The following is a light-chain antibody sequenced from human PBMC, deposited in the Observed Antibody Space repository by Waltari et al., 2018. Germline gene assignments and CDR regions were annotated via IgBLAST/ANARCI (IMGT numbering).Light chain of an antibody. CDR3: CSYAGNYIWV. J-gene: IGLJ3*02. CDR2: DVS. CDR1: SSDIGRYDI. V-gene: IGLV2-23*02. Sequence: QSALTQPASVSGSPGQSVTISCTGASSDIGRYDIVSWYQQHPGNAPKLIIYDVSKRPSGVSDRFSCSKSGDTASLTISWLQFEDEADYYCCSYAGNYIWVFGGGTRLTVL.